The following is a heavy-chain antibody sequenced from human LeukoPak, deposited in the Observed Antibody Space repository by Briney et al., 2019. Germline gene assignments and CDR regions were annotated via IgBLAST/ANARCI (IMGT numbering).Heavy chain of an antibody. J-gene: IGHJ4*02. CDR1: GFTFSDYG. D-gene: IGHD3-3*01. V-gene: IGHV3-30*02. CDR3: AKDQAIFGVVITEFDY. Sequence: GGSLRLSCAASGFTFSDYGMHWVRQAPGKGLEWVAFIRYDGSNKYYADSVKGRFTISRDNSKNTLYLQMNSLRAEDTAVHYCAKDQAIFGVVITEFDYWGQGTLVTVSP. CDR2: IRYDGSNK.